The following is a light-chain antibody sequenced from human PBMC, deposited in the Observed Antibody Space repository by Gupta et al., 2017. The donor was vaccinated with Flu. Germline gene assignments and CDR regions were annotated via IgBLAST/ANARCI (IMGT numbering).Light chain of an antibody. J-gene: IGLJ3*02. CDR3: CSYAGSNSWV. CDR1: SSDVGRYNF. Sequence: SITISCTGTSSDVGRYNFVSWYQQHPGKAPKLIIYYVTERPSGISSRFSGSKSGNTASLTISGLQAEDEADYSCCSYAGSNSWVFGGGTKLTVL. V-gene: IGLV2-23*02. CDR2: YVT.